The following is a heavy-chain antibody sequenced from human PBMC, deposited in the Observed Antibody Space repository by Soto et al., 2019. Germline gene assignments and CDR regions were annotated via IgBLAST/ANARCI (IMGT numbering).Heavy chain of an antibody. CDR1: GGIFHGYG. D-gene: IGHD3-10*01. Sequence: PGGSLRLSCAVPGGIFHGYGMHWVRQAPGKGLEWVAIIRFDGSNEEYADSVKGRFTISRGNSKNTLYLQMNTLGAEDTAVYYCAREKHGYYGTDDTFDIWGQGTKVTVSS. J-gene: IGHJ3*02. CDR3: AREKHGYYGTDDTFDI. V-gene: IGHV3-33*01. CDR2: IRFDGSNE.